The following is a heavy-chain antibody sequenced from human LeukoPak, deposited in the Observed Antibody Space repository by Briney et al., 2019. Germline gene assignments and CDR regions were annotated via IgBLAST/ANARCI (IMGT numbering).Heavy chain of an antibody. CDR2: VSHSGST. D-gene: IGHD3-10*01. J-gene: IGHJ4*02. CDR1: GFTFNNAW. V-gene: IGHV4-38-2*01. CDR3: ARVPVYYYGSGSYFHFDY. Sequence: GSLRLSCAVSGFTFNNAWMNWVRQAPGKGLEWIGSVSHSGSTYYNPSLNSRVTVSVDTSKNQFSLKLSSVTAADTAMYYCARVPVYYYGSGSYFHFDYWGQGTLITVSS.